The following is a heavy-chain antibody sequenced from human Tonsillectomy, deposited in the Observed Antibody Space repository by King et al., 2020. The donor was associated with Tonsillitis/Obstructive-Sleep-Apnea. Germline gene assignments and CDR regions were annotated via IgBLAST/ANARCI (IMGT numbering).Heavy chain of an antibody. CDR1: GFTYSPYA. CDR2: ISGSGGTT. J-gene: IGHJ1*01. Sequence: VQLVQSGGSLVQPGGSLRLSCAASGFTYSPYAMSWVRQTPGKGLEWVSGISGSGGTTYYADSVKGRFTISRDNSKNTLYLQMSSLRAEDTAIYYCANPLGYCGGVTCSEYFQHWGQGTLVTVSS. CDR3: ANPLGYCGGVTCSEYFQH. V-gene: IGHV3-23*04. D-gene: IGHD2-15*01.